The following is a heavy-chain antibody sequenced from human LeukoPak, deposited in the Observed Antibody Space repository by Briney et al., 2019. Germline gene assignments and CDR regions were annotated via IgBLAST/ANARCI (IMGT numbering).Heavy chain of an antibody. CDR2: ISTYNGNA. D-gene: IGHD2-15*01. J-gene: IGHJ5*02. CDR3: ATTVVVASGDWFDP. V-gene: IGHV1-18*01. CDR1: GYTFTSYG. Sequence: ASVKVSCKASGYTFTSYGVSWVRQAPGQGLEWMGWISTYNGNAKYAQKFQGRVTMTTDTSTSTAYMELSSLRSDDTAVYYCATTVVVASGDWFDPWGQGTLVTVSS.